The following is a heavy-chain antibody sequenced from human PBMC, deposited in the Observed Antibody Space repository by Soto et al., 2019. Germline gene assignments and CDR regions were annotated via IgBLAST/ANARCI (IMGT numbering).Heavy chain of an antibody. V-gene: IGHV4-61*01. CDR1: GGSVSSGRYY. Sequence: QVQLQESGPGLVKPSETLSLTCTVSGGSVSSGRYYWSWIRQPPGKGLEWIGYIYYSGSTNYNPSLKRRVTISVDTSKNQFSLKLSSVTAADTAVYYCARQLGYCSGGSCHRPPDYWGQGTLVTVSS. CDR2: IYYSGST. D-gene: IGHD2-15*01. J-gene: IGHJ4*02. CDR3: ARQLGYCSGGSCHRPPDY.